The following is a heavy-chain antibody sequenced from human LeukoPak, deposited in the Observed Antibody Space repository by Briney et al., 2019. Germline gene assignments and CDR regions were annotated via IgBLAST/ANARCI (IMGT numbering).Heavy chain of an antibody. Sequence: GGSLRLSCAASGFTFSSYSMNWVRQAPGKGLEWVSSISSSSSYIYYADSVKGRFTISRDNAKNSLYLQMNSLRAEDTAVYYRARVFASGYDLGYWGQGTLVTVSS. CDR1: GFTFSSYS. J-gene: IGHJ4*02. CDR3: ARVFASGYDLGY. V-gene: IGHV3-21*01. CDR2: ISSSSSYI. D-gene: IGHD5-12*01.